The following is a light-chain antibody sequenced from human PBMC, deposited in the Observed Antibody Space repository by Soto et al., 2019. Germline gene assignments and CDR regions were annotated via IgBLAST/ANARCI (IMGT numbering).Light chain of an antibody. V-gene: IGKV3-20*01. J-gene: IGKJ5*01. CDR3: QHSGPSPEVT. Sequence: EIVLRQSPGTRSVSGEGISTVCCSASENVSSSSLAWYQQKPGQAPRLLMHGASSRATGIPHRFSGSRSGAAFTPTLRSLAPEDSAVHPCQHSGPSPEVTFAQGTRLEIK. CDR1: ENVSSSS. CDR2: GAS.